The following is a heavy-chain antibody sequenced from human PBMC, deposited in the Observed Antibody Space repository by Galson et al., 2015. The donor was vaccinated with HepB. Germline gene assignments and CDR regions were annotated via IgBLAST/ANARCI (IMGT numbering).Heavy chain of an antibody. Sequence: LRLSCAASGFTFSNAWMSWVRQAPGKGLEWVGHIVTKTDGGTTDYAAPVNDRFIISRADSKNTLYLHMSSLKTEDSAVYYCTIRYLYRSLVHWGQGTLVTVSS. CDR1: GFTFSNAW. CDR3: TIRYLYRSLVH. CDR2: IVTKTDGGTT. J-gene: IGHJ4*02. V-gene: IGHV3-15*04. D-gene: IGHD3-3*01.